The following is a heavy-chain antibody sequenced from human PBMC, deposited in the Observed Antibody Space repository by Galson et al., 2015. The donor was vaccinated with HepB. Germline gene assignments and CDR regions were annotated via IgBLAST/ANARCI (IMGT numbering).Heavy chain of an antibody. V-gene: IGHV1-69*02. CDR1: GDIFRTST. D-gene: IGHD3-10*01. CDR3: ATFSYKNDLFFDY. J-gene: IGHJ4*02. Sequence: SVKVSCKVSGDIFRTSTIKWVRQAPGQGLEWMGRIIPIIGFTNFTQKLWGRLSISADKSTSTAYMELSGLRSDDTAVYYCATFSYKNDLFFDYWGPGTLVTVSS. CDR2: IIPIIGFT.